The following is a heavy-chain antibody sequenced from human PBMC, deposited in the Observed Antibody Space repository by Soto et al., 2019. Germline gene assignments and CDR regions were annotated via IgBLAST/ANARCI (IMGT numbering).Heavy chain of an antibody. V-gene: IGHV1-69*01. CDR3: ASRDGDYILFTSGFDY. CDR1: GGTFSSYA. J-gene: IGHJ4*02. D-gene: IGHD4-17*01. CDR2: IIPIFGTA. Sequence: QVQLVQSGAEVKKPGSSVKVSCKASGGTFSSYAISWVRQAPGQGLEWMGGIIPIFGTANYAQKFQGRATITADESTSTAYMELSSLRSEDTAVYYCASRDGDYILFTSGFDYWGQGTLVTVSS.